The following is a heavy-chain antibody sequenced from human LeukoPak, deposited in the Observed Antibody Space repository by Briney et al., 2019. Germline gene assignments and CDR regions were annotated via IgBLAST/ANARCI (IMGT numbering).Heavy chain of an antibody. CDR2: ISGDGGST. CDR1: GFTFDDYA. D-gene: IGHD5-24*01. V-gene: IGHV3-43*02. Sequence: GGSLRLSCAASGFTFDDYAIHWVRQAPGKGLEWVSLISGDGGSTYYADSVKGRFTISRDNSKNSLYLQMNSLRTEDTALYCCAKDPATRDGHGAWFDPWGQGTLVTVSS. CDR3: AKDPATRDGHGAWFDP. J-gene: IGHJ5*02.